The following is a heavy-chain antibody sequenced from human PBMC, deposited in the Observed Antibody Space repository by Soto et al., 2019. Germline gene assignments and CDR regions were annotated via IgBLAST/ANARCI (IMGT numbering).Heavy chain of an antibody. D-gene: IGHD5-18*01. CDR3: ARGFTTKVIDY. V-gene: IGHV4-59*01. J-gene: IGHJ4*02. CDR2: IYYSGST. CDR1: GGSISDYY. Sequence: QVQLKESGPGLVKPSETLSLTCTVSGGSISDYYWSWIRQPPGKGLEWIGYIYYSGSTNYNPSLKRRLTISVDTSKYQFSLKLSSVTAADTAVYYCARGFTTKVIDYWGQGTLVTVSS.